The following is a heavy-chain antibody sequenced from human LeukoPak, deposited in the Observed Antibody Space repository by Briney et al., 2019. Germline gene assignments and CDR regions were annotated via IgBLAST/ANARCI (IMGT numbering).Heavy chain of an antibody. V-gene: IGHV1-69*04. Sequence: SVKVSCKASGGTFSSYAISWVRQAPGQGLEWMGRIIPIFGIANYAQKFQGRVTITADKSTSTAYMELSSLRSEDTAVYYCATSQTVMVYAMTMVAEDYWGQGTLVTVSS. CDR2: IIPIFGIA. CDR1: GGTFSSYA. CDR3: ATSQTVMVYAMTMVAEDY. D-gene: IGHD2-8*01. J-gene: IGHJ4*02.